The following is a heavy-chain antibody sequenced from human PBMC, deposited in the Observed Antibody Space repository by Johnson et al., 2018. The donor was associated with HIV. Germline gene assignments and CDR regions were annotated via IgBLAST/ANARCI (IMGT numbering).Heavy chain of an antibody. CDR1: GFTFSSYA. CDR3: ARVPWSLDAFDI. D-gene: IGHD2-15*01. Sequence: QVQLVESGGGLVKPGGSLRLSCAASGFTFSSYAMHWVRQAPGKGLEWVSVISGSDGSTYYAGSVKGRFTISRDNSKNTLYLQMNSLRAEDTAVYYCARVPWSLDAFDIWGQGTMVTVSS. CDR2: ISGSDGST. V-gene: IGHV3-64*04. J-gene: IGHJ3*02.